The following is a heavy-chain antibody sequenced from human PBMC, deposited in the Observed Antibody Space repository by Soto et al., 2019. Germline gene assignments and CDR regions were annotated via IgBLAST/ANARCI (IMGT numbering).Heavy chain of an antibody. D-gene: IGHD3-22*01. CDR2: IIPIFGTA. J-gene: IGHJ4*02. Sequence: AASVKVSCKASGGTFSSYAISWVRQAPGQGLEWMGGIIPIFGTANYAQKFQGRVTITADESTSTAYMELSSLRSEDTAVYYCASVKYYCDSSGYYLAYWGQGTLVTSPQ. CDR3: ASVKYYCDSSGYYLAY. V-gene: IGHV1-69*13. CDR1: GGTFSSYA.